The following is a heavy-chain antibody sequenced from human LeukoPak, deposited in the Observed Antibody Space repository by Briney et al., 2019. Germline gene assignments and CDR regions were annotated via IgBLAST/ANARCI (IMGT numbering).Heavy chain of an antibody. CDR3: ARGDGSGVAATYDY. V-gene: IGHV1-69*05. CDR1: GGTFSSYA. Sequence: SVEVSCKASGGTFSSYAISWVRQAPGQGLEWMGGIIPIFGTANYAQKFQGRVTITTDESTSTAYMELSSLRSQDTAVYYCARGDGSGVAATYDYWGQGTLVTVSS. J-gene: IGHJ4*02. CDR2: IIPIFGTA. D-gene: IGHD2-15*01.